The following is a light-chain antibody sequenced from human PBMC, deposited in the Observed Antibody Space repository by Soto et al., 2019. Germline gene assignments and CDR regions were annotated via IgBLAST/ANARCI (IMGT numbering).Light chain of an antibody. Sequence: SYELTQPPSVSVAPGKTASISCGGNNIGSKGVYWYQQKPGQAPVLVIYSDTDLPPVIPERFSGSNSANLATLPISRVEAGEEAAYYCQVWDSGSARVVFGGGTQLTVL. V-gene: IGLV3-21*04. CDR3: QVWDSGSARVV. CDR1: NIGSKG. CDR2: SDT. J-gene: IGLJ2*01.